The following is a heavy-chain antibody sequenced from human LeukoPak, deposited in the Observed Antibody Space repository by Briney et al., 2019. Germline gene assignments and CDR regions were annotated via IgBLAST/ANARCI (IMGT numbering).Heavy chain of an antibody. D-gene: IGHD3-10*01. CDR2: ITSAGGTT. J-gene: IGHJ5*01. CDR3: AKDRPNYYGTDGHYYRRDGDS. V-gene: IGHV3-23*01. Sequence: GGSLRLSCAASTFTFSIYAMSWVRQAPGKGLEWVSPITSAGGTTWYAGSVKGRYTISRDNSKNTVYLQMNSLRVEDTAVYYCAKDRPNYYGTDGHYYRRDGDSWGQGTLVTVSS. CDR1: TFTFSIYA.